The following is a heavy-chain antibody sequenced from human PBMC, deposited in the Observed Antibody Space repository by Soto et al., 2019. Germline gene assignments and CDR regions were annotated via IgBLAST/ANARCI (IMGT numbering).Heavy chain of an antibody. V-gene: IGHV4-39*01. CDR3: ARQMYYYDSSGSTEFDY. CDR1: GGSISSSSYY. J-gene: IGHJ4*02. D-gene: IGHD3-22*01. CDR2: IYYSGST. Sequence: PSETLSLTCTVSGGSISSSSYYWGWIRQPPGKGLEWIGSIYYSGSTHYNPSLKSRVTISVDTSKNQFSLKLSSVTAADTAVYYCARQMYYYDSSGSTEFDYWGQGTLVTVSS.